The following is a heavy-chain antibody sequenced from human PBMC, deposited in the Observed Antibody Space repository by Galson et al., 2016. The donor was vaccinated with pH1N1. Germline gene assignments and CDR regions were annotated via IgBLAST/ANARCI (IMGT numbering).Heavy chain of an antibody. CDR1: GGTFISHW. CDR2: IYPGDPDP. CDR3: SRLAHCGGDCYSMGPWGYFDF. D-gene: IGHD2-21*02. J-gene: IGHJ4*03. Sequence: QSGAEVTKPGESLKITCKGSGGTFISHWIAWVRQKPGTGLEWMGIIYPGDPDPRYSPSFEGQITISSDKSSSTAYLRWSSLTASDTAMYYCSRLAHCGGDCYSMGPWGYFDFWGQGTLVTVSS. V-gene: IGHV5-51*01.